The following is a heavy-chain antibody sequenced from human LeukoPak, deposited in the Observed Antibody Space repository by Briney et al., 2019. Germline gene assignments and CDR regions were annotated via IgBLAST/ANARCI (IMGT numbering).Heavy chain of an antibody. CDR2: IYSGGST. CDR1: GFAVSHNY. V-gene: IGHV3-53*01. J-gene: IGHJ3*02. CDR3: ARERGYIYGSSFDI. Sequence: PGKSLRLSCAASGFAVSHNYMSWVRQAPGKGLEWVSCIYSGGSTDYADSVKGRFTISRDNAKNSLYLQMNSLRAEDTAVYFCARERGYIYGSSFDIWGQGTMVTVSS. D-gene: IGHD5-18*01.